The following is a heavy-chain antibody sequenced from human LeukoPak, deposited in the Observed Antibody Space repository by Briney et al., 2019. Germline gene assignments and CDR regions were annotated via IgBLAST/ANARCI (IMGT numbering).Heavy chain of an antibody. CDR3: ARRYCSGGTCSDY. V-gene: IGHV5-51*01. CDR1: GYSFTSYW. J-gene: IGHJ4*02. Sequence: GESLKISCKGSGYSFTSYWIGWVRQMPGKGLEWMGIVYPGDSDTRYSPSFQGQVTMSADKSISTAYLQWSSLKASDTAMYYCARRYCSGGTCSDYWGQGTLVTVSS. CDR2: VYPGDSDT. D-gene: IGHD2-15*01.